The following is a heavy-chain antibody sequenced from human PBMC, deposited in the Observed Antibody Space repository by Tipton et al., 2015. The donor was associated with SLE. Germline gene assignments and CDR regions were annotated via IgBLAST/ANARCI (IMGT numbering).Heavy chain of an antibody. CDR3: ARDFGSYYGSGKDWYFDL. Sequence: GSLRLSCAASGFTFSSYWMHWVRQAPGKGLVWVSRINTDGSSTNYADSVKGRFTISRDNAKNTLYLQMNSLRVEDTAVYYCARDFGSYYGSGKDWYFDLWGRGTLVTVSS. CDR1: GFTFSSYW. J-gene: IGHJ2*01. CDR2: INTDGSST. D-gene: IGHD3-10*01. V-gene: IGHV3-74*01.